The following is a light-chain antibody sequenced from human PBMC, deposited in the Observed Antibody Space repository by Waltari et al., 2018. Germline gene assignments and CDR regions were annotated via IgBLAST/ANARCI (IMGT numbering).Light chain of an antibody. J-gene: IGLJ2*01. CDR1: SSNIAFNS. CDR2: TNN. CDR3: AAWDDSLNGQVV. V-gene: IGLV1-44*01. Sequence: QSVLTQPPSASGTPGQRVPIPCSGSSSNIAFNSLNWYQQLPGTAPKLLIYTNNQRPSGVPDRFSGSKSGTSASLAISGLQSEDEADYYCAAWDDSLNGQVVFGGGTKLTVL.